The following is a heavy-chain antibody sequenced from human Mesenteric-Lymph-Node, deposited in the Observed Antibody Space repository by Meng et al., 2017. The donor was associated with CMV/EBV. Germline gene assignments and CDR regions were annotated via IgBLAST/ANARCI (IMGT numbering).Heavy chain of an antibody. CDR3: ARDVGPGDWWSFGGWEAY. J-gene: IGHJ4*02. CDR2: ISGYNGYT. CDR1: GYTFTGYY. Sequence: ASVKVSCKASGYTFTGYYMHWVRQAPGQGPEWMGWISGYNGYTNFAQKFQGRLTMATDTSTSTAYMELRSLRSDDTAVYYCARDVGPGDWWSFGGWEAYWGQGTLVTVSS. V-gene: IGHV1-18*04. D-gene: IGHD2-8*02.